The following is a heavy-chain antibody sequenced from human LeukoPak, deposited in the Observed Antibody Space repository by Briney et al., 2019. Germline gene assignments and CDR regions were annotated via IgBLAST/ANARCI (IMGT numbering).Heavy chain of an antibody. V-gene: IGHV1-69*04. Sequence: SVKVSCKASGGTFSSYAISWARQAPGQGLEWMGRIIPILGIANYAQKFQGRVTITADKSTSTAYMELSSLRSEDTAVYYCARGMIAVASYNSGGSERGPVFDPWGQGTLVTVSS. CDR2: IIPILGIA. CDR1: GGTFSSYA. D-gene: IGHD6-19*01. CDR3: ARGMIAVASYNSGGSERGPVFDP. J-gene: IGHJ5*02.